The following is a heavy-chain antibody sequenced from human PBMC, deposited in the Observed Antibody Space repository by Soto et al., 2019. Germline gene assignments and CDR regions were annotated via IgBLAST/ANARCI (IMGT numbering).Heavy chain of an antibody. D-gene: IGHD6-19*01. CDR3: ASVGIAVAGDAFDI. CDR1: GFTFSSYW. CDR2: IKQDGSEK. J-gene: IGHJ3*02. V-gene: IGHV3-7*01. Sequence: GGSLSLSCAASGFTFSSYWMSWVRQAPGKGLEWVANIKQDGSEKYYVDSVKGRFTISRDNAKNSLYLQMNSLRAEDTAVYYCASVGIAVAGDAFDIWGQGTMVTVSS.